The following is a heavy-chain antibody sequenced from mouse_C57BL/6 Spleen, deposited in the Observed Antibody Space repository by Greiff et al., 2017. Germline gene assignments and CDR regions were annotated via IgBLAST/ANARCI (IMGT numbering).Heavy chain of an antibody. Sequence: VQLQQSGPELVKPGASVKISCKASGYAFSSSWMNWVKQRPGKGLEWIGRIYPGDGDTNYNGKFKGKATLTADKSSSTAYMQLSSLTSEDSAVYFWASERSLLPFAYWGQGTLVTVSA. J-gene: IGHJ3*01. D-gene: IGHD2-10*01. V-gene: IGHV1-82*01. CDR3: ASERSLLPFAY. CDR1: GYAFSSSW. CDR2: IYPGDGDT.